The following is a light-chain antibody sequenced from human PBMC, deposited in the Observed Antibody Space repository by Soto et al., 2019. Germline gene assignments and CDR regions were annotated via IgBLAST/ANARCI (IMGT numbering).Light chain of an antibody. J-gene: IGKJ4*01. CDR1: QGISSY. Sequence: DIQLTQSPRFLSASVGDRVTITCRASQGISSYLAWYQQKPGKAPKLLIYAASTLQSGVPSRFSARGSGTEFTLTIRSLQPEDYVTYYCQQLNSYPRLTFGGGTKVDIK. CDR2: AAS. V-gene: IGKV1-9*01. CDR3: QQLNSYPRLT.